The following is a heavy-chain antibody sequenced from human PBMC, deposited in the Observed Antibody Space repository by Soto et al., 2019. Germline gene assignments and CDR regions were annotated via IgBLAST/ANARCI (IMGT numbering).Heavy chain of an antibody. CDR3: ARVVPLPGTTKYFDY. D-gene: IGHD1-1*01. V-gene: IGHV4-59*01. CDR2: IYYYSGST. Sequence: SETLSLTCSVSGGSIGNYYWSWIRQPPGKGLEWIGYIYYYSGSTNYNPSLKSRVTISVDTSRNQFSLNLSSVIAADTAVYYCARVVPLPGTTKYFDYWGQGTLVTVSS. J-gene: IGHJ4*02. CDR1: GGSIGNYY.